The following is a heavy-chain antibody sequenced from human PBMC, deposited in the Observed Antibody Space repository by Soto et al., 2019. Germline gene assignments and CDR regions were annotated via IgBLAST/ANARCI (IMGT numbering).Heavy chain of an antibody. Sequence: EVQLLESGGGLVQPGGSLRLSCAASGFTFSSYAMSWVRQAPGKGLEWVSAISGSGGSTYYADSVKGRFTISRDNSKNTLYLQMNSLRAEDRAVYYCAKDPEYYYDSSGQYYFDYWGQGTLVTVSS. J-gene: IGHJ4*02. CDR2: ISGSGGST. V-gene: IGHV3-23*01. CDR1: GFTFSSYA. D-gene: IGHD3-22*01. CDR3: AKDPEYYYDSSGQYYFDY.